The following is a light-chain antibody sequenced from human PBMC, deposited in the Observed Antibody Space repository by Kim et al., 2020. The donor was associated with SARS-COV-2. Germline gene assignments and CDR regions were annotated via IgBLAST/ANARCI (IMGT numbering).Light chain of an antibody. J-gene: IGKJ4*01. CDR2: KAS. CDR1: QSISSW. Sequence: DIQMTQSPSTLSASVGDRVTITCRASQSISSWLAWYQQKPGKAPKLLIYKASSLESGVPSGFSGSGSGTEFTLTISSLQPDDFATYYCQQYNSYLLTFGGGTKVDIK. V-gene: IGKV1-5*03. CDR3: QQYNSYLLT.